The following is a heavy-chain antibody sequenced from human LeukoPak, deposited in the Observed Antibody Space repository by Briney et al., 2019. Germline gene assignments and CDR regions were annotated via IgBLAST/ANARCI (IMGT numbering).Heavy chain of an antibody. J-gene: IGHJ6*03. V-gene: IGHV4-59*01. CDR1: GFSISSYY. D-gene: IGHD5-18*01. CDR2: IYYSGST. Sequence: SETLSLTCTGSGFSISSYYWSWIRQPPGKGLEWFGYIYYSGSTNYNPSLKSRVTISVDTSKNQFSLKLTSVTAADTAVYYCARTTEGGYTYGYFYYYYMDVWGKGTTVTISS. CDR3: ARTTEGGYTYGYFYYYYMDV.